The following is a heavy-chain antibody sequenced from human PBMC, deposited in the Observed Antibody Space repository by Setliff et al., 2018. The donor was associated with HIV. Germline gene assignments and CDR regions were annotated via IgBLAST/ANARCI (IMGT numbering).Heavy chain of an antibody. Sequence: PSETLSLTCTVSGDSIITYYWTWIRQPPGKGLEWIGYIHHSGSSDYTPSLRSRVTMSVDTSKNQFSLKLTSVTAADTAVYYCARVPAIGVVPGAPNDGFDIWGQGTMVTVSS. V-gene: IGHV4-59*08. CDR1: GDSIITYY. J-gene: IGHJ3*02. D-gene: IGHD2-2*01. CDR3: ARVPAIGVVPGAPNDGFDI. CDR2: IHHSGSS.